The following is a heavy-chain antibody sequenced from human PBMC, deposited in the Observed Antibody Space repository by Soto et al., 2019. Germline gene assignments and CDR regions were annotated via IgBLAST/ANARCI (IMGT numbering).Heavy chain of an antibody. CDR2: ILYDGSSK. D-gene: IGHD4-17*01. J-gene: IGHJ4*02. CDR1: GFTLRNYG. CDR3: AKDFNYGDYSPGYFGY. V-gene: IGHV3-30*18. Sequence: PGESLRLSFESSGFTLRNYGMHVVRQAPGKGLEWMALILYDGSSKSYADSVKGRFTISRDNSKNTLYLQMNSLRTEDTAVYYCAKDFNYGDYSPGYFGYWGQGT.